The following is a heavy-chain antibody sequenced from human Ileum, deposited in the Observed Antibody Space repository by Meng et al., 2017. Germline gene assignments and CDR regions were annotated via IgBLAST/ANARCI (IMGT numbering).Heavy chain of an antibody. D-gene: IGHD3-10*01. V-gene: IGHV4-4*02. CDR2: ISQSGTT. CDR3: ATYGSGFTPPLDP. J-gene: IGHJ5*02. Sequence: QVQLQQWGAGLLKPSGTLSLTCAVSGGSISNGKWWSWVRQPQGKGLEWIGEISQSGTTNYYPSLNSRVSISLDKANNHLSLTLTSVTAADTAVYYCATYGSGFTPPLDPWGQGILVTVSS. CDR1: GGSISNGKW.